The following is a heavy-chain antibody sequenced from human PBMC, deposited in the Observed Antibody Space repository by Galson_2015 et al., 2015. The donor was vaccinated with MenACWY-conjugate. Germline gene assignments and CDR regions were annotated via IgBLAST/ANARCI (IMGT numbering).Heavy chain of an antibody. D-gene: IGHD4-17*01. V-gene: IGHV3-66*01. CDR2: IYSGGST. CDR3: ARESATVTTDNWFDP. CDR1: GFTVSSNY. J-gene: IGHJ5*02. Sequence: SLRLSCAASGFTVSSNYMSWVRQAPGKGLEWVSVIYSGGSTYYADSVKGRFTISRDNSKNTLYLQMNSLRAEDTAVYYCARESATVTTDNWFDPWGQGTLVTVSS.